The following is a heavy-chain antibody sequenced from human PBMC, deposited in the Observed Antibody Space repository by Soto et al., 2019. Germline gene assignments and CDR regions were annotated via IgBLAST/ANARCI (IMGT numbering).Heavy chain of an antibody. CDR2: ISYDGSNK. CDR1: GFTFSSYA. V-gene: IGHV3-30-3*01. CDR3: ARDRDYGSGTRGDAFDI. D-gene: IGHD3-10*01. J-gene: IGHJ3*02. Sequence: QVQLVESGGGVVQPGRSLRLSCAASGFTFSSYAMHWVRQAPGKGLEWLAVISYDGSNKYYADSVKGRFTISRDNSKNTLYLQMNSLRAEDTAVYYCARDRDYGSGTRGDAFDIWGQGTMVTVSS.